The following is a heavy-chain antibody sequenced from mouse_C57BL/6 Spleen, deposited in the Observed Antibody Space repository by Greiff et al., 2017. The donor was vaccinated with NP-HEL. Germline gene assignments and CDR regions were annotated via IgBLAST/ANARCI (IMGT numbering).Heavy chain of an antibody. Sequence: QVQLQQSGPELVKPGASVKISCKASGYAFSSSWLNWVKQRPGKGLEWIGRIYPGDGDTNYNGKFKGKATLTADKSSSTAYMQRSSLTSEDSAVYYCARAEPVIDYWGQGTTLTVSS. J-gene: IGHJ2*01. V-gene: IGHV1-82*01. CDR2: IYPGDGDT. CDR3: ARAEPVIDY. CDR1: GYAFSSSW.